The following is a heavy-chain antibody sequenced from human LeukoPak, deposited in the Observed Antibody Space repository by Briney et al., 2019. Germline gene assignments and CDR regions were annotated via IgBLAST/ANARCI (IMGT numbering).Heavy chain of an antibody. Sequence: ASVKVSCKASGYTFTSYGISWVRQAPGQGLEWMGWMNPNSGNTDYAQKFQGRVTMTRNTSISTAYMELSSLRSEDTAVYYCARDLLRGSYPSPDYWGQGTLVTVSS. D-gene: IGHD1-26*01. CDR2: MNPNSGNT. CDR3: ARDLLRGSYPSPDY. J-gene: IGHJ4*02. CDR1: GYTFTSYG. V-gene: IGHV1-8*02.